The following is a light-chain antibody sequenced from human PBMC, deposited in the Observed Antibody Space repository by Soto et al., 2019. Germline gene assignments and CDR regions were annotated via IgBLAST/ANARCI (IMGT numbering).Light chain of an antibody. Sequence: DIQMTQSPSSLYASVGNRVTITSLASQSISTYLNWYQQKPGKDPNILIYDASRLQSGVPSRFSGSGGGTDFNLSISSVQPEDFATYLCQQSYMDTITFGQGTRLEIK. CDR1: QSISTY. CDR2: DAS. J-gene: IGKJ5*01. CDR3: QQSYMDTIT. V-gene: IGKV1-39*01.